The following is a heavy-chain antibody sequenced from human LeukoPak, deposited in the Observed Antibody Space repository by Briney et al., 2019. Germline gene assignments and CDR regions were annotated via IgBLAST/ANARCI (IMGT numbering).Heavy chain of an antibody. CDR3: ATYPFRGDTHYFDY. Sequence: TSETLSLTCTVSGGSISSYYWSWIRQPPGKGLEWIAYIYYSGSTNYNPSLQSRVTISVDTSKNQFSLKLSSVTAADTAIYYCATYPFRGDTHYFDYWGQGVLVTVSS. V-gene: IGHV4-59*01. J-gene: IGHJ4*02. CDR2: IYYSGST. CDR1: GGSISSYY. D-gene: IGHD3-10*01.